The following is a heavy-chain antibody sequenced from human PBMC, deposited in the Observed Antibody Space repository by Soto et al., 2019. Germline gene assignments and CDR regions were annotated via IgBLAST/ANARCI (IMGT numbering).Heavy chain of an antibody. Sequence: EVQLVESGGGLVQPGGSLRLSCAVSGFDFRHHHLDWVRQAPGKGLEWVGRSRSKADNYSPDYAASAKGRFTISRDESKSTLNLQMSSLRAEVSAVFYCFCCLWGISPWGQGTLVTVSP. J-gene: IGHJ5*02. CDR1: GFDFRHHH. CDR3: FCCLWGISP. D-gene: IGHD3-16*01. CDR2: SRSKADNYSP. V-gene: IGHV3-72*01.